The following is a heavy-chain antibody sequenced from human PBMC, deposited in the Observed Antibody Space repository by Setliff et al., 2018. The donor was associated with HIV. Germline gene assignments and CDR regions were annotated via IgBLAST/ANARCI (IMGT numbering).Heavy chain of an antibody. CDR3: AKDRQLRSMYYFDY. D-gene: IGHD6-13*01. J-gene: IGHJ4*02. V-gene: IGHV3-30*02. CDR1: GFTFSSYG. Sequence: GGSLRLSCAASGFTFSSYGMHWVRQAPGKGLEWVAFIRYDGSNKYYADSVKGRFTISRDNSKNTLYLQMNSLRDEDTAVYYCAKDRQLRSMYYFDYWGQGTLVTVSS. CDR2: IRYDGSNK.